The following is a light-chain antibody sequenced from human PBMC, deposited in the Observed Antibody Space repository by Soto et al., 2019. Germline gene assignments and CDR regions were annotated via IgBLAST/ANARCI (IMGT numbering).Light chain of an antibody. CDR3: CSYAGSYYV. CDR1: SSDVGGYNY. J-gene: IGLJ1*01. CDR2: DVS. Sequence: QSALTQPRSVSGSPGQSVTISCTGTSSDVGGYNYVSWYQQNPGKAPKLMIYDVSKRPSGVPDRFSGSKSGNTASLTISGLQAEDEADYCCCSYAGSYYVFGTGTKVTVL. V-gene: IGLV2-11*01.